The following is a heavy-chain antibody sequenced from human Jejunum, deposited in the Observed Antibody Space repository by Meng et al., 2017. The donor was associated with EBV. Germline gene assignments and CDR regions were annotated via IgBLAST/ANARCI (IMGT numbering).Heavy chain of an antibody. D-gene: IGHD5-18*01. J-gene: IGHJ4*02. CDR1: GISFSYST. Sequence: VTPVGSGVGLVQPGGSLRPSCAASGISFSYSTMTWVRQAPGTGLEWLSYIRSDDAGIFYADSVKGRFTMSKDYAKNSVFLQMNSLRVEDTAMYYCARGAGYGWFDYWGQGSLVTVSS. CDR2: IRSDDAGI. V-gene: IGHV3-11*01. CDR3: ARGAGYGWFDY.